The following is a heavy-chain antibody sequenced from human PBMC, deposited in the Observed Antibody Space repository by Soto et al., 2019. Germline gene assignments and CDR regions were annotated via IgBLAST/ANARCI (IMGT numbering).Heavy chain of an antibody. J-gene: IGHJ4*02. CDR1: GGTMRSFA. D-gene: IGHD1-20*01. CDR2: IVPAFATP. Sequence: QVQLVQSGAEVKNPGSSVNVSCKTVGGTMRSFAFSWVRQAPGQGLEWMGGIVPAFATPNHAQKFQARVTLSAAASAITVYMALRRLRSEDAAVYSCARGADVFGDNWKYAPFEVWGQGTQITVSS. V-gene: IGHV1-69*01. CDR3: ARGADVFGDNWKYAPFEV.